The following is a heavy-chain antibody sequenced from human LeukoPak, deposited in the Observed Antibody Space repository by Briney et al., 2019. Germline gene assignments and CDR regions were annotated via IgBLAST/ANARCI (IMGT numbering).Heavy chain of an antibody. CDR1: GGSISRHY. Sequence: TSSETLSLTCTVSGGSISRHYWSWIRQPPGKGLEWIGYIYYSGSINYNPSLKSRVTISVDTSKNQFSLKLSSVTAADTAVYYCARGMTTEYSRHAFDIWGQGTMVTVSS. J-gene: IGHJ3*02. D-gene: IGHD4-17*01. CDR2: IYYSGSI. CDR3: ARGMTTEYSRHAFDI. V-gene: IGHV4-59*11.